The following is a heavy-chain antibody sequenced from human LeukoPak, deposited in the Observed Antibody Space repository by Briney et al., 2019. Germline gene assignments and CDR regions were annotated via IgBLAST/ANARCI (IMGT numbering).Heavy chain of an antibody. J-gene: IGHJ6*02. CDR3: ARGNIVVVPAAISYYYYYGMDV. CDR2: IYTSGST. Sequence: SETLSLTCTVSGGSINNYYWSWIRQPAGKGLEWIGRIYTSGSTNYNPSLKSRVTLSVDTSKSQFSLKLSSVTAADTAVYYCARGNIVVVPAAISYYYYYGMDVWGQGTTVTVSS. D-gene: IGHD2-2*02. V-gene: IGHV4-4*07. CDR1: GGSINNYY.